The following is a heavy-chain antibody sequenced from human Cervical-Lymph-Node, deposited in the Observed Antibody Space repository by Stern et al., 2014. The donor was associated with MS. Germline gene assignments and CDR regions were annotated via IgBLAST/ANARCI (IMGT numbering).Heavy chain of an antibody. CDR3: ARVNSGYNWFDY. D-gene: IGHD5-12*01. CDR2: IHHSGTT. Sequence: QVQLQESGPGLVKPSGTLSLTCAVFGGSISNTNWWGWVRPTPGMGLEWIGVIHHSGTTNFSPSLKSRIIMSINKATTTFSPDMKPVAAADTATYYCARVNSGYNWFDYWGQGARVTVSS. CDR1: GGSISNTNW. J-gene: IGHJ5*01. V-gene: IGHV4-4*02.